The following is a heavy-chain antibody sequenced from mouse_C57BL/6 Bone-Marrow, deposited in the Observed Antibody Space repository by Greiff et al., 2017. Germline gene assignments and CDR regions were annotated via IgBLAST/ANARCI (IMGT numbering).Heavy chain of an antibody. Sequence: QVQLKQPGAELVMPGASVKLSCKASGYTFTSYWMHWVKQRPGQGLEWIGAIDPSDSYTNYNQKFKGKSTLTVDKSSSTAYIQLSSLTAEDSAVYYCARDYSNYFYAMDYWGQGTSVTVSS. CDR2: IDPSDSYT. CDR3: ARDYSNYFYAMDY. V-gene: IGHV1-69*01. D-gene: IGHD2-5*01. J-gene: IGHJ4*01. CDR1: GYTFTSYW.